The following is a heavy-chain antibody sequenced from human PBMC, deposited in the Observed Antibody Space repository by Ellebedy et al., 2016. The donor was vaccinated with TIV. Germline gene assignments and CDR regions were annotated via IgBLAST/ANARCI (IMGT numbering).Heavy chain of an antibody. CDR2: IDPSDSYT. CDR3: ARRRGDYYGSGSQIAYYGMDV. J-gene: IGHJ6*02. Sequence: GESLKISCKGSGYSFTSYWISWVRQMPGKGLEWMGRIDPSDSYTNYSPSFQGHVTISADKSISTAYLQWSSLKASDTAMYYCARRRGDYYGSGSQIAYYGMDVWGQGTTVTVSS. D-gene: IGHD3-10*01. V-gene: IGHV5-10-1*01. CDR1: GYSFTSYW.